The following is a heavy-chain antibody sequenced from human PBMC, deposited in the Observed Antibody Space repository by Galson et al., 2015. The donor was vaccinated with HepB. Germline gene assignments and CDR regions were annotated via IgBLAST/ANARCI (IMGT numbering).Heavy chain of an antibody. CDR1: GFTFSSYA. D-gene: IGHD3-10*01. CDR3: AKVGCQGRVRCYDYYYCMDV. V-gene: IGHV3-23*01. CDR2: ISGSGGST. Sequence: SLRLSCAASGFTFSSYAMSWVRQAPGKGLEWVSAISGSGGSTYYADSVKGRFTISRDNSKNTLYLQMNSLRAEDTAVYYCAKVGCQGRVRCYDYYYCMDVWGKGTTVTVSS. J-gene: IGHJ6*03.